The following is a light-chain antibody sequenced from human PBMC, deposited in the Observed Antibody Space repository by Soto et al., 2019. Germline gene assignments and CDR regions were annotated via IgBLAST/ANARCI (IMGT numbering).Light chain of an antibody. J-gene: IGLJ2*01. CDR1: SSDVGDYNY. CDR3: SSNAGSNNLV. Sequence: QSALTQPPSASGTPGQSVTIPCTGTSSDVGDYNYVSWYQQHPGKAPKLMIYEVSRRPSGVPDRFSGSKSGNTASLTVSGLQAEDEADYYCSSNAGSNNLVFGGGTKHRP. CDR2: EVS. V-gene: IGLV2-8*01.